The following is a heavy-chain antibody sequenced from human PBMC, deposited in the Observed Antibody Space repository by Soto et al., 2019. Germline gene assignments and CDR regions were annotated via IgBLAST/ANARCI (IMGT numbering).Heavy chain of an antibody. CDR3: AKPPSSYSSYPLWFDP. V-gene: IGHV3-23*01. D-gene: IGHD6-6*01. J-gene: IGHJ5*02. CDR1: GFTFSSYA. CDR2: ISGSGGST. Sequence: EVQLLESGGGLVQPGGSLRLSCAASGFTFSSYAMSWVRQAPGKGLEWVSAISGSGGSTYYAGSVKGRFTISRDNSKNALYLQMNSLRAEDTAVYYCAKPPSSYSSYPLWFDPWGQGTLVTVSS.